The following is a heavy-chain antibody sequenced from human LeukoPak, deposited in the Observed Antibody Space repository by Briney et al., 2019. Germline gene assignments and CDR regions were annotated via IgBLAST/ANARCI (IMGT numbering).Heavy chain of an antibody. J-gene: IGHJ4*02. CDR1: GFTFSDAW. Sequence: GGSLRLSCAASGFTFSDAWMTWVRQTPGKGLECVGFIQSKTDGGTTDSAAPVKGRFTVSRDDSKNTLYLQMNSLKTEDTAVYYCTTWSSQFDYWGQGTLVTVSS. CDR2: IQSKTDGGTT. CDR3: TTWSSQFDY. D-gene: IGHD6-6*01. V-gene: IGHV3-15*01.